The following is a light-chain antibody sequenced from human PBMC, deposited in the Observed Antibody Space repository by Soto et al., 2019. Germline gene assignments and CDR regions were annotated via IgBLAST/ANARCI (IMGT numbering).Light chain of an antibody. Sequence: IQLTQSPSSLSASVGDRVTITCRASQGISSFLAWYQQKPGKAPKLLIYGASTLQSGVPSRFSGSGSGTDFTITIGSLKPEDFATYDCQQLNSCNIPFGPGTKVDIE. CDR2: GAS. V-gene: IGKV1-9*01. CDR3: QQLNSCNIP. J-gene: IGKJ3*01. CDR1: QGISSF.